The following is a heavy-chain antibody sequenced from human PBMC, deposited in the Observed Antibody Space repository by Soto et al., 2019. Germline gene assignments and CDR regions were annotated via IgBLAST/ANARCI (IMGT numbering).Heavy chain of an antibody. CDR3: ARGGPYYYDSGSTYGMDV. Sequence: QVQLVQSGAEVKKPGSSVKVSCKASGGTFSSYAISWVRQAPGQGLEWMGGIIPIFGTANYAQKFQGRVTITADESTSTAYVELSSLRSEDTAVEYCARGGPYYYDSGSTYGMDVWGQGTTVTVSS. D-gene: IGHD3-10*01. V-gene: IGHV1-69*01. CDR2: IIPIFGTA. CDR1: GGTFSSYA. J-gene: IGHJ6*02.